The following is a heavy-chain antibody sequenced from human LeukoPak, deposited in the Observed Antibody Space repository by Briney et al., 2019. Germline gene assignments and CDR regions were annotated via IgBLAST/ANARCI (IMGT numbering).Heavy chain of an antibody. CDR3: AKSNGYGLVDI. V-gene: IGHV4-34*01. CDR2: INHSGST. J-gene: IGHJ3*02. D-gene: IGHD3-10*01. Sequence: TSETLSLTCAVYGGSFSGYYWSWIRQPPGKGLEWIGEINHSGSTNYNPSLKSRVTISVDTSKNQFSLKLTSVTAADTAVYYCAKSNGYGLVDIWGQGTMVTVSS. CDR1: GGSFSGYY.